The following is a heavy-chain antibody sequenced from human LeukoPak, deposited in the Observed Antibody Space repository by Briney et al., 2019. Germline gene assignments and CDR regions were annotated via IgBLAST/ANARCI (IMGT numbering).Heavy chain of an antibody. D-gene: IGHD2-21*01. CDR1: GFTFSDYE. Sequence: HGGTLRLSCAATGFTFSDYEMTWVRPAPGTGLDWVSYISSRNTIYYADSVKGRFTISRDNAKNSLYLQMNSLRAEDTAVYYCARARSYCDIWGQGTMVTVSS. J-gene: IGHJ3*02. V-gene: IGHV3-69-1*02. CDR3: ARARSYCDI. CDR2: ISSRNTI.